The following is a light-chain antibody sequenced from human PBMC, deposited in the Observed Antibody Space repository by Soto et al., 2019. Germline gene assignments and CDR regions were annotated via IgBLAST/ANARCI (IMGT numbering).Light chain of an antibody. J-gene: IGKJ5*01. Sequence: DIQMTQSPSSLSASVGDRVTVTCRTSQNIYNYLNWYQQKPGKAPKLLIYSASSVQSGVPSRFSGSGSGTDFTLTISSLQPEGFATYYCQQTHSTPVTFGQGHDWRL. CDR3: QQTHSTPVT. V-gene: IGKV1-39*01. CDR1: QNIYNY. CDR2: SAS.